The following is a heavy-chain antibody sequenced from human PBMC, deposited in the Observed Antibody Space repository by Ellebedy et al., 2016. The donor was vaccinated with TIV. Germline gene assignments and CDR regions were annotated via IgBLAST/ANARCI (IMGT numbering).Heavy chain of an antibody. CDR1: GYTFTSYD. J-gene: IGHJ4*02. CDR2: MNPNSGNT. D-gene: IGHD3-10*01. CDR3: ARGRGYYDSRSYYKGHDY. V-gene: IGHV1-8*01. Sequence: AASVKVSCKASGYTFTSYDIYWVRQATGQGLEWMGWMNPNSGNTGHAQNFQGRVTMTRNTSISTAYMELSSLRSEDTAVYDCARGRGYYDSRSYYKGHDYWGQGTLVTVSS.